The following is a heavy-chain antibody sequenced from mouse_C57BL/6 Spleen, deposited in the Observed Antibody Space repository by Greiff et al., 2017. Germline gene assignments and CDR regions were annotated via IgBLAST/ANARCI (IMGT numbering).Heavy chain of an antibody. CDR1: GYAFSSYW. D-gene: IGHD2-4*01. CDR3: ARTGYYDYDGY. V-gene: IGHV1-80*01. CDR2: IYPGDGDT. J-gene: IGHJ2*01. Sequence: QVQLKQSGAELVKPGASVKISCKASGYAFSSYWMNWVKQRPGKGLEWIGQIYPGDGDTKYNGKFKGKATLTADTSSSTAYMQLSSLTSEDSAVSFCARTGYYDYDGYWGQGTTLTVSS.